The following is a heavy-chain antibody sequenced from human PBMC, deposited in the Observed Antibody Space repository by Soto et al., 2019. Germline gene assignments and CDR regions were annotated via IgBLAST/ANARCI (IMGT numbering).Heavy chain of an antibody. V-gene: IGHV3-33*06. J-gene: IGHJ4*02. Sequence: PGGSLRLSCAASGFTFSSYGMHWVRQAPGKGLEWVAVIWYDGSNKYYADSVKGRFTISRDNSKNTLYLQMNSLRAEGTAVYYCAKVRRNEEIYDILTGYYAYYFDYWGQGTLVTVSS. CDR2: IWYDGSNK. CDR3: AKVRRNEEIYDILTGYYAYYFDY. CDR1: GFTFSSYG. D-gene: IGHD3-9*01.